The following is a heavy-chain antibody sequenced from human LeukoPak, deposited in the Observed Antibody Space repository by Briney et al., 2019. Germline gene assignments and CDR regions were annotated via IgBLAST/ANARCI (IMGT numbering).Heavy chain of an antibody. CDR3: AKGVATDYYYYMDV. CDR2: IRYDGSNK. Sequence: PGGLLRLSCAASGFTFSSYGMHWVRQAPGKGLEWVAFIRYDGSNKYYADSVKGRFTISRDNSKNTLYLQMNSLRAEDTAVYYCAKGVATDYYYYMDVWGKGTTVTVSS. J-gene: IGHJ6*03. CDR1: GFTFSSYG. V-gene: IGHV3-30*02. D-gene: IGHD5-12*01.